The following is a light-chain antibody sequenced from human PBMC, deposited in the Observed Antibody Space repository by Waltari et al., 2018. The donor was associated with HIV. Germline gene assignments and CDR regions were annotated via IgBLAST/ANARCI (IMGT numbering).Light chain of an antibody. Sequence: QSALTQPPSVSGAPGQRVTISCTGSSSHIGAGYDVHWYQQVPGTAPKLLIYGNSNRPSGVPDRFSGSKSGTSASLAVTGLQAEDEADYYCQSYDSSLSGGVFGGGTKLTVL. J-gene: IGLJ3*02. V-gene: IGLV1-40*01. CDR2: GNS. CDR1: SSHIGAGYD. CDR3: QSYDSSLSGGV.